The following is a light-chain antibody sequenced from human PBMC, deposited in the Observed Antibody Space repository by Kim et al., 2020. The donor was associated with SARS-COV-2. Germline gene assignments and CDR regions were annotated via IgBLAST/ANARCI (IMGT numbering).Light chain of an antibody. CDR1: QSISSY. CDR2: AAS. CDR3: QQSYSTPFT. J-gene: IGKJ3*01. V-gene: IGKV1-39*01. Sequence: AAVGDRVTITCRADQSISSYLNSYQQKPGKAPKLLIYAASSLQSGVPSRFSGSGSGTDFTLTISSLQPEDFATYYCQQSYSTPFTFGPGTKVDIQ.